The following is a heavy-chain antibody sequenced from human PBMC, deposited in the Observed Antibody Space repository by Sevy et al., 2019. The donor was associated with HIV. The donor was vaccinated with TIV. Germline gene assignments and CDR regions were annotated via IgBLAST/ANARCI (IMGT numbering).Heavy chain of an antibody. Sequence: GGSLRLSCAASGFTFSSYAMSWVRQAPGKGLEWVSAISGSGGSTYYADSVKGRFTISRDNSKNTLYLQMNSLRAADTAVYYCAKDGGRVRGGLYYFDYWGQGTLVTVSS. D-gene: IGHD3-10*01. CDR3: AKDGGRVRGGLYYFDY. J-gene: IGHJ4*02. CDR1: GFTFSSYA. V-gene: IGHV3-23*01. CDR2: ISGSGGST.